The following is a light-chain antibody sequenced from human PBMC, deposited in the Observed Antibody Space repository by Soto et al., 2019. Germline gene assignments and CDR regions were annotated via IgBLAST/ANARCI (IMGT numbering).Light chain of an antibody. CDR2: DAS. Sequence: DIQMTQSPSSLSASLGDRVTITCQASQDIADYLDWYQQKPGKAPKLLIHDASILETGVPSRFSGRGSGTDFTFTISSLQPEDMATYYCQQYATLPYTFGQGTKLEI. V-gene: IGKV1-33*01. CDR1: QDIADY. CDR3: QQYATLPYT. J-gene: IGKJ2*01.